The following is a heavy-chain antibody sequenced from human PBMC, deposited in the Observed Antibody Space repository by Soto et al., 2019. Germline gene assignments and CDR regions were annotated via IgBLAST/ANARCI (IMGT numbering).Heavy chain of an antibody. CDR1: GYTFTGYY. Sequence: ASVKVSCKASGYTFTGYYMHWVRQAPGQGLEWMGWINPNSGGTNYAQKFQGRVTMTRDTSISTAYMELSRLRSDDTAVYYCARVTAWAYYYYGMDVWGQGTTVTVSS. V-gene: IGHV1-2*02. J-gene: IGHJ6*02. CDR3: ARVTAWAYYYYGMDV. CDR2: INPNSGGT. D-gene: IGHD5-18*01.